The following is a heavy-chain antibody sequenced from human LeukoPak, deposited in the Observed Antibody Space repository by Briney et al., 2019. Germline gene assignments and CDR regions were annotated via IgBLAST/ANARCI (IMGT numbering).Heavy chain of an antibody. CDR2: IWYDGSNK. V-gene: IGHV3-33*01. CDR3: ARDLVAVAGTNYYYYGMGV. D-gene: IGHD6-19*01. CDR1: GFTFSSYG. Sequence: GGSLRLSCAASGFTFSSYGMHWVRQAPGKGLEWVAVIWYDGSNKYYADSVKGRFTISRDNSKNTLYLQMNSLRAEDTAVYYCARDLVAVAGTNYYYYGMGVWGQGTTVTVSS. J-gene: IGHJ6*02.